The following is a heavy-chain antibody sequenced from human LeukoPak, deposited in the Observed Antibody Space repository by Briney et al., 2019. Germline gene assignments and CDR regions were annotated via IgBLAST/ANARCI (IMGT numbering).Heavy chain of an antibody. J-gene: IGHJ4*02. CDR3: ASGRQLGY. CDR1: GFTFSSYS. D-gene: IGHD6-13*01. CDR2: IKQDGSEK. V-gene: IGHV3-7*01. Sequence: GGSLRLSCAASGFTFSSYSMNWVRQAPGKGLEWVANIKQDGSEKYYVDSVKGRFTISRGNDKNSLYLQMNSLRAEDAAVYYCASGRQLGYWGQGTLVTVSS.